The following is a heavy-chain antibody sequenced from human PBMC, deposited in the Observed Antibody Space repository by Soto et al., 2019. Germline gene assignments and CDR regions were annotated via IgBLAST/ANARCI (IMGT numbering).Heavy chain of an antibody. CDR3: AVTTYYYGSGLSETPNSKDY. CDR1: GYTFTSYG. J-gene: IGHJ4*02. Sequence: ASVKVSCKASGYTFTSYGISWVRQAPGQGLEWMGWISAYNGNTNYAQKLQGRVTMTTDTSTSTAYMELRSLRSDDTAVYYCAVTTYYYGSGLSETPNSKDYWGQGTQVTVSS. CDR2: ISAYNGNT. V-gene: IGHV1-18*01. D-gene: IGHD3-10*01.